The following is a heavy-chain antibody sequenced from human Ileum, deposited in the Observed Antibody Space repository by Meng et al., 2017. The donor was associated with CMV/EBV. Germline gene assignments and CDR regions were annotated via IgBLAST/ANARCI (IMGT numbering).Heavy chain of an antibody. J-gene: IGHJ4*02. V-gene: IGHV3-48*03. CDR1: GFSFSSYE. CDR2: ISPSGSEK. D-gene: IGHD6-6*01. CDR3: ARGGYASSSRGDY. Sequence: GGSLRLSCAASGFSFSSYEMNWVRQAPGKGPEWVSYISPSGSEKYYAGPVKGRFTISRDNAKNSLFLEMNSLRVEDAGVYYCARGGYASSSRGDYWGQGALVTVSS.